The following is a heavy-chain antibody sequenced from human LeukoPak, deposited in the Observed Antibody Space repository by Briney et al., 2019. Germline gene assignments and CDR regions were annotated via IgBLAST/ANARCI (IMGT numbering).Heavy chain of an antibody. CDR1: GYTFSKYF. V-gene: IGHV1-46*01. J-gene: IGHJ4*02. Sequence: ASVKVSCKASGYTFSKYFLHWVRQAPGQGLQWMGIINPGGGSTSYAQKFQGRVTMTRDTSTSTVYMELSSLRSEDTAIYYCARDQRQGGTNWCFDFWGQGTLVTVSS. CDR2: INPGGGST. CDR3: ARDQRQGGTNWCFDF. D-gene: IGHD1-1*01.